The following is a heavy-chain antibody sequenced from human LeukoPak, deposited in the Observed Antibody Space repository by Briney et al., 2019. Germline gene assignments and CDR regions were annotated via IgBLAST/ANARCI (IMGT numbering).Heavy chain of an antibody. CDR1: EFTFSTYW. V-gene: IGHV3-74*01. CDR2: INSDGSST. J-gene: IGHJ4*02. D-gene: IGHD1-26*01. CDR3: AKAYSGSRGYYFDY. Sequence: QPGGSLRLSCAASEFTFSTYWTHWVRQAPGKGLVWVSRINSDGSSTNYADSVKGRFTISRDNSKNTLYLQMNSLRAEDTAVYYCAKAYSGSRGYYFDYWGQGTLVTVSS.